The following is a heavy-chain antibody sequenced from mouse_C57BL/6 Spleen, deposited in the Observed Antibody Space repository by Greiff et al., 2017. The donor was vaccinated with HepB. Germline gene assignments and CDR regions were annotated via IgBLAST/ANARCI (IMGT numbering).Heavy chain of an antibody. CDR2: IYPRSGNT. Sequence: VQLQESGAELARPGASVKLSCKASGYTFTSYGISWVKQRTGQGLEWIGEIYPRSGNTYYNEKFKGKATLTADKSSSTAYMELRSLTSEDSAVYFCARWATTVVATGYFDYWGQGTTLTVSS. CDR1: GYTFTSYG. V-gene: IGHV1-81*01. J-gene: IGHJ2*01. D-gene: IGHD1-1*01. CDR3: ARWATTVVATGYFDY.